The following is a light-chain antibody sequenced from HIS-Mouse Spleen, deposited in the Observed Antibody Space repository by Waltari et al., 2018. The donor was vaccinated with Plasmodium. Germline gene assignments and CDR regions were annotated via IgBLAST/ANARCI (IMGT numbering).Light chain of an antibody. CDR1: ALPKQY. Sequence: SYELTQPPSVSVSPGQTARNTCTGAALPKQYAYWYQQKPGQAPVLVIYKDSERPSGIPERFSGPSSGTTVTLTISGVQAEDEADYYCQSADSSGTYRVFGGGTKLTVL. CDR2: KDS. V-gene: IGLV3-25*03. CDR3: QSADSSGTYRV. J-gene: IGLJ2*01.